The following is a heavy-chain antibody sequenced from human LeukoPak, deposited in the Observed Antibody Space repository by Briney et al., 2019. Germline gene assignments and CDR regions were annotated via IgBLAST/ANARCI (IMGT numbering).Heavy chain of an antibody. D-gene: IGHD2-2*01. V-gene: IGHV3-21*01. Sequence: KPGGSLRLSCAASEFTFSSYAMTWVRQAPGKGLEWVSSISSSSSYIYYADSVKGRFTISRDNAKNSLYLQMNSLRAEDTAVYYCARDPCSTSCYSLHWGQGTLVTVSS. CDR1: EFTFSSYA. CDR2: ISSSSSYI. J-gene: IGHJ4*02. CDR3: ARDPCSTSCYSLH.